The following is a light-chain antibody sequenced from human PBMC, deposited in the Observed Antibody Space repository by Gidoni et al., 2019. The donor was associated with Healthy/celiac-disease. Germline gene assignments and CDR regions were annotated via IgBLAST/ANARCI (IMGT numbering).Light chain of an antibody. CDR3: QQYDNLSYT. J-gene: IGKJ2*01. Sequence: IQMTRSPSSLSAYVGDRVTIPCQARQDSSNYLNWYQQKPGKAPKLLIYDASNWETGVPSRFSGSGSGTDFTLTISSLEPEDIATYYCQQYDNLSYTFGQGTKLEIK. CDR2: DAS. CDR1: QDSSNY. V-gene: IGKV1-33*01.